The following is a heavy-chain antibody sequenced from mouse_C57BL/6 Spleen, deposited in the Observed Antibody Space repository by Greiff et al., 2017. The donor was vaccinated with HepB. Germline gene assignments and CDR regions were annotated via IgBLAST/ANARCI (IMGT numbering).Heavy chain of an antibody. CDR3: TRRILDGYYVVDY. V-gene: IGHV1-15*01. CDR1: GYTFTDYE. J-gene: IGHJ2*01. D-gene: IGHD2-3*01. CDR2: IDPETGGT. Sequence: QVQLQQSGAELVRPGASVTLSCKASGYTFTDYEMHWVKQTPVHGLEWIGAIDPETGGTAYNQKFKGKAILTADKSSSTAYMELRSLTSEDSAVYYCTRRILDGYYVVDYWGQGTTLTVSS.